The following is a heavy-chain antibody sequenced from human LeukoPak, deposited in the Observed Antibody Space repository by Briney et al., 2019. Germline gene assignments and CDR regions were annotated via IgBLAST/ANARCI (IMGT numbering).Heavy chain of an antibody. Sequence: SLRLSCAAAGFTFDDYAMHWVRQAPGEGLEWGSGISWNSGSIGYADSVKGRITISRDTAKNSLYLQMNSLRAEDMALYYCGKDRYSRSWDAFDIWGQGTMVTVSS. CDR3: GKDRYSRSWDAFDI. CDR1: GFTFDDYA. CDR2: ISWNSGSI. J-gene: IGHJ3*02. D-gene: IGHD6-13*01. V-gene: IGHV3-9*03.